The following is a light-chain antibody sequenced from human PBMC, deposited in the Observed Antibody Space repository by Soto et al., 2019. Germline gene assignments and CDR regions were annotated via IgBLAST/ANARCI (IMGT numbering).Light chain of an antibody. CDR1: QGISNY. Sequence: DIQMTQSPSSLSASVGDRVTIACRASQGISNYLVWYQQKLGKVPKLLIYAASTLQSGVPSRFSGSGSGTDFTLTISSLQPEDVATYYCQKYNGAQWTFGQGTKVEIK. CDR3: QKYNGAQWT. J-gene: IGKJ1*01. CDR2: AAS. V-gene: IGKV1-27*01.